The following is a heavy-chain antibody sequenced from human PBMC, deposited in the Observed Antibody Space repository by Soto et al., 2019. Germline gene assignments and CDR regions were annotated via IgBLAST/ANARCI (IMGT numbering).Heavy chain of an antibody. CDR1: GYTFTSYG. V-gene: IGHV1-18*01. CDR3: ARWDCSSTSCYPFDY. J-gene: IGHJ4*02. Sequence: ASAKVSCKASGYTFTSYGISWVRQAPGQGLEWMGWISAYNGNTNYAQKLQGRVTMTTDTSTSTAYMELRSLRSDDTAVYYCARWDCSSTSCYPFDYWGQGTLVTVSS. D-gene: IGHD2-2*01. CDR2: ISAYNGNT.